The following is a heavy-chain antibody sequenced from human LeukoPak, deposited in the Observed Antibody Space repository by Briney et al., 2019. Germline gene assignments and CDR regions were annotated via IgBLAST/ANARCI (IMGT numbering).Heavy chain of an antibody. CDR2: IILILGLA. D-gene: IGHD5-24*01. J-gene: IGHJ4*02. CDR3: ARDRRDGYNYLMAFDY. V-gene: IGHV1-69*10. Sequence: AVTVSFKASGGTFNIYTISWGGQGPGQGREGMGGIILILGLANHAQKFQGRVTITATKTTSTAYMELSSLRSEGTAVYDCARDRRDGYNYLMAFDYWGQGTLVTVSS. CDR1: GGTFNIYT.